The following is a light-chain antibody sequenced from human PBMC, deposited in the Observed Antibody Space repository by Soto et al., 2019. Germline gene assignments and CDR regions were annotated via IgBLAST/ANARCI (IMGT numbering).Light chain of an antibody. CDR3: QQFNNYPWT. Sequence: DIQMTQSPSTLPASVGDRVTITCRASQSIGRWLAWYQQKPGRAPKVLISDASSLKSGVPSRFSGSGSGTEFTLIISSLQPDDFATYHCQQFNNYPWTFGQGTKVDIK. J-gene: IGKJ1*01. CDR2: DAS. V-gene: IGKV1-5*01. CDR1: QSIGRW.